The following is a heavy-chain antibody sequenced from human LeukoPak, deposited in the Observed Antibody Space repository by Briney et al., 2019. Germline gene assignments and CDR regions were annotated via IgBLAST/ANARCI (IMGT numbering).Heavy chain of an antibody. D-gene: IGHD2-15*01. CDR3: AKDHPLYCSGGSCPFDY. CDR2: ISYDGSNK. V-gene: IGHV3-30*18. J-gene: IGHJ4*02. Sequence: GGSLRLSCAASGFTFSSYGMHWVRQAPGKGLEWVAVISYDGSNKYYADSVKGRFTISRDNSKNTLYLQMNSLRAEDTAVYYCAKDHPLYCSGGSCPFDYWGQGTLVTVS. CDR1: GFTFSSYG.